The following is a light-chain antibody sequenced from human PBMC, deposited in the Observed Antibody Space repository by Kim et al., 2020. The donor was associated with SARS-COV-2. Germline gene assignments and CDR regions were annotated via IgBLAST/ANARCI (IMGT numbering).Light chain of an antibody. CDR2: QDS. Sequence: SYELTQPPSVSVSPGQTASITCSGDKLGHKYACWHQQKPGQSPVLVIYQDSKRPSGIPERFSGSNSGNTATLTISGTQAMDEADYYCQAWDSSTCVFGTGTKVTVL. J-gene: IGLJ1*01. V-gene: IGLV3-1*01. CDR1: KLGHKY. CDR3: QAWDSSTCV.